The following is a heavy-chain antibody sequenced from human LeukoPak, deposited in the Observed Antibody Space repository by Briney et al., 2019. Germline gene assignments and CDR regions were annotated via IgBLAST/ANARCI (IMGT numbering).Heavy chain of an antibody. CDR3: ARDFDFWSSRNNDAFDI. D-gene: IGHD3/OR15-3a*01. Sequence: PSQTLSLTCTLSGGSISSGDYYWSWIRQPPGKGLEWIGYIYYSGSTYYNPSLKSRVTISVDTSKNQFSLKLSSVTAADTAVYYCARDFDFWSSRNNDAFDIWGQGTMVTVSS. V-gene: IGHV4-30-4*08. CDR2: IYYSGST. CDR1: GGSISSGDYY. J-gene: IGHJ3*02.